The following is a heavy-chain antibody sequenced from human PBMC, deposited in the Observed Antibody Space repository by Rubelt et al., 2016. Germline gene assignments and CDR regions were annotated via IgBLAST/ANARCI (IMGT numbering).Heavy chain of an antibody. D-gene: IGHD6-6*01. Sequence: GKGLEWVSDISGSGLTTYYADSVKGRFTISRDNSKNTLYLQMDSLRAEDTAIYYCAKDPGSSAFYFDSWGQGTLVSVSS. CDR2: ISGSGLTT. CDR3: AKDPGSSAFYFDS. V-gene: IGHV3-23*01. J-gene: IGHJ4*02.